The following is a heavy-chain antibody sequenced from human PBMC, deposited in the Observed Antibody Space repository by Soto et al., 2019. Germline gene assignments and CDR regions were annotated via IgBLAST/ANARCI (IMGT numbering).Heavy chain of an antibody. CDR3: VREGLITMKDNDAFDI. D-gene: IGHD3-22*01. J-gene: IGHJ3*02. CDR2: ISYDGSNK. Sequence: GGSLRLSCAASGFTFSSYAMHWVRQAPGKGLEWVAVISYDGSNKYYADSVKGRFTISRDNSKNTLYLQMNSLRAEDTAVYYCVREGLITMKDNDAFDIWGQGTMVTVSS. V-gene: IGHV3-30-3*01. CDR1: GFTFSSYA.